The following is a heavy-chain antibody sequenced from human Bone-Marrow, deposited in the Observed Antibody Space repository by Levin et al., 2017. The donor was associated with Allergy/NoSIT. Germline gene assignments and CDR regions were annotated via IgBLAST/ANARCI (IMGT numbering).Heavy chain of an antibody. D-gene: IGHD4-17*01. V-gene: IGHV3-30*03. CDR3: AARGGDYLLGDY. CDR2: ISYDGSNK. Sequence: PGGSLRLSCAASGFTFSSYGMHWVRQAPGKGLEWVAVISYDGSNKYYADSVKGRFTISRDNSKNTLYLQMNSLRAEDTAVYYCAARGGDYLLGDYWGQGTLVTVSS. CDR1: GFTFSSYG. J-gene: IGHJ4*02.